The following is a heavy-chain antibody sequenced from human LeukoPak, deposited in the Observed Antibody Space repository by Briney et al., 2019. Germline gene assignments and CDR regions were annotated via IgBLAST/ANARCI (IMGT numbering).Heavy chain of an antibody. CDR2: IDPSGGST. V-gene: IGHV1-46*01. J-gene: IGHJ5*02. CDR3: ARDLGLRGVTNWFDP. CDR1: AYTFSSYL. Sequence: ASVKVSCKASAYTFSSYLMHWVRQAPGQGPEWMGIIDPSGGSTGYAQKFQGRVTMARDTSTSTVYMELSSLRSEDTALYYCARDLGLRGVTNWFDPWGQGTLVTVSS. D-gene: IGHD3-10*01.